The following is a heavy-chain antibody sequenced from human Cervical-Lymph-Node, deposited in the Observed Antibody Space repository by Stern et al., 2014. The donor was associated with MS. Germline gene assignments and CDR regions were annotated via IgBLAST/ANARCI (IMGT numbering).Heavy chain of an antibody. CDR1: GYTFTTYY. J-gene: IGHJ4*02. V-gene: IGHV1-46*01. CDR2: FNPSVGKT. CDR3: ARVLSLATSDS. D-gene: IGHD1-1*01. Sequence: VQLVESGSEIRKPGASVKICCEASGYTFTTYYMLWVRQAPGQGLDRVVLFNPSVGKTTYAQRFQGRVTVTGDTSTSTVYMELTGLRSEDTAVYYCARVLSLATSDSWGQGTLVIVSS.